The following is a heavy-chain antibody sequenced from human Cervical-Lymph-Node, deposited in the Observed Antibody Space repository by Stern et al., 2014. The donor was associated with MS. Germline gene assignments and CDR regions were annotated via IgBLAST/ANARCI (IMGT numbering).Heavy chain of an antibody. V-gene: IGHV1-8*01. CDR1: GYTFTRYD. CDR3: ARVRIVPGRRVDY. J-gene: IGHJ4*02. D-gene: IGHD2/OR15-2a*01. Sequence: QVQLVQSGGEVKKPGASVKVSCKASGYTFTRYDLHWVRQATGPGLGWMGWVNPNNGNRDSAQKFQDRLTMTTNTSISTAYMELTSLTSDDTAVYYCARVRIVPGRRVDYWGQGTLVTVSS. CDR2: VNPNNGNR.